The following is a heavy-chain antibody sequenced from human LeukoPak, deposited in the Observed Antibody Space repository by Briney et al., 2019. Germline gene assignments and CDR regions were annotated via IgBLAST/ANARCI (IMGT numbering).Heavy chain of an antibody. CDR1: GYTFTSYA. Sequence: GASVKVSCKASGYTFTSYAMHWVRQAPGQRLEWMGWINAGNGNTKYSQKFQGRVTITGDTSASTAYMELSSLRSEDTAVYYCARLTYYLNAFDIWGQGTMVTVSS. CDR3: ARLTYYLNAFDI. CDR2: INAGNGNT. V-gene: IGHV1-3*01. D-gene: IGHD3-10*01. J-gene: IGHJ3*02.